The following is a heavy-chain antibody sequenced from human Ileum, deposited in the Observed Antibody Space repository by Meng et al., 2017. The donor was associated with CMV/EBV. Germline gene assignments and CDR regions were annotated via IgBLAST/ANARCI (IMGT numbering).Heavy chain of an antibody. CDR3: ARRSAAITSGGFDY. D-gene: IGHD6-13*01. CDR2: IYYGGST. CDR1: GGSISSGGYS. V-gene: IGHV4-31*02. Sequence: GGSISSGGYSWSWSRQHPGKGLEWIGYIYYGGSTHYNPSLKSRVTISLDTSQNQFSLNLSSVTAADTAVYYCARRSAAITSGGFDYWGQGTPVTVSS. J-gene: IGHJ4*02.